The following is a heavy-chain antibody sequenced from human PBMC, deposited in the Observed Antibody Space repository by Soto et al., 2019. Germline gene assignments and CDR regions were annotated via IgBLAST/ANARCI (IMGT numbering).Heavy chain of an antibody. CDR1: VCSRSNSRMG. CDR3: TRIYDSSGSDF. V-gene: IGHV2-26*01. D-gene: IGHD3-22*01. CDR2: IFSNDDK. J-gene: IGHJ4*02. Sequence: SGPTRLNPTETLTLTLTFSVCSRSNSRMGVICIRQPPGNALDLLAHIFSNDDKAYSPSLRSRLTISKDTSKSQVVLTMTNMDPVDTAPYYCTRIYDSSGSDFWGQGTPVTVSS.